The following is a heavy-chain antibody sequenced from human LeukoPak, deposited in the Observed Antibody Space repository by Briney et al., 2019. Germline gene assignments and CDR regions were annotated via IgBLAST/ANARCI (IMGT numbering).Heavy chain of an antibody. CDR1: GGSISSYY. D-gene: IGHD3-10*01. CDR3: ARGSVRGEFDP. Sequence: SETLSLTCTVSGGSISSYYWSWIRQPPGKGLEWIGYIYYSGSTNYNPSLKSRVTMSVDTSKNQFSLKLSSVTAADTAVYSCARGSVRGEFDPWGQGTLVTVSS. V-gene: IGHV4-59*01. CDR2: IYYSGST. J-gene: IGHJ5*02.